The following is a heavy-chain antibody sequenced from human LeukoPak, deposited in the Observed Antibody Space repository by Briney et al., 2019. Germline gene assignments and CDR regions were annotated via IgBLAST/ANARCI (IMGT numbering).Heavy chain of an antibody. Sequence: GGSLRLSCAASGFTFSSYAMSWVRQAPGKGLEWVSAISGSGGSTYYADSVKGRFTISRDNSKNTLYLQMNSLRAEDTAVYYCAKDPSPGSYYYGSGSYPLDYWGQGTQVTVSS. CDR1: GFTFSSYA. CDR2: ISGSGGST. D-gene: IGHD3-10*01. V-gene: IGHV3-23*01. CDR3: AKDPSPGSYYYGSGSYPLDY. J-gene: IGHJ4*02.